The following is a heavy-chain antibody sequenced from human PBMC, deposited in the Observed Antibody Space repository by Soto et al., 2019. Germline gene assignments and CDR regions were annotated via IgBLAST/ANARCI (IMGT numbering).Heavy chain of an antibody. J-gene: IGHJ5*02. Sequence: SLSLTCTVSGGSFGSSAYYWGWIRRAPGKGLEWIGSINSSGSTFSNPSLKSRVTLSVDTSKNQFSLKLTSVTAADTALYYCSRRAPEGFDPWGQGTLVTVSS. CDR1: GGSFGSSAYY. CDR3: SRRAPEGFDP. CDR2: INSSGST. V-gene: IGHV4-39*01.